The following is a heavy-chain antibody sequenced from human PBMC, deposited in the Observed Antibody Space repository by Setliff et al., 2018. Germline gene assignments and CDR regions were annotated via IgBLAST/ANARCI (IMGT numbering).Heavy chain of an antibody. CDR2: ISYDGSNK. CDR1: GFTFRDYS. D-gene: IGHD3-3*01. V-gene: IGHV3-30*06. Sequence: GGSLRLSCETSGFTFRDYSMTWVRQAPGKGLEWVAVISYDGSNKYYADSVKGRFTISRDNSKNTLYLQMSSLRPEDTAVHYCARDQPGPYYNFWSGVPEPWGQGTLVTVSS. J-gene: IGHJ4*02. CDR3: ARDQPGPYYNFWSGVPEP.